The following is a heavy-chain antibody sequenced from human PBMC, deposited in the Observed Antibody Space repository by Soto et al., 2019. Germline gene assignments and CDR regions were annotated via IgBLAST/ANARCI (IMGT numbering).Heavy chain of an antibody. Sequence: QLHLVQSGAVVKKPGASVTVSCSASGYPVTAYYMHWVRQAPGRGLEWMGGINPATGAAKYTQTFRGGVTMTRAPSRGKVFRELAGPPSRDPAVFSLAKGGGVGVAGSAAFDMWGQGTLVTVSS. V-gene: IGHV1-2*02. CDR2: INPATGAA. CDR3: AKGGGVGVAGSAAFDM. D-gene: IGHD3-3*01. J-gene: IGHJ3*02. CDR1: GYPVTAYY.